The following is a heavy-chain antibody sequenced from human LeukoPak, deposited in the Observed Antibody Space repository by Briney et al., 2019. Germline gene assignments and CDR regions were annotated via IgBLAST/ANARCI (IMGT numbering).Heavy chain of an antibody. CDR3: AKGDGSGSYYSGYFDY. J-gene: IGHJ4*02. CDR2: ISYDGSNK. V-gene: IGHV3-30*18. D-gene: IGHD3-10*01. Sequence: GGSLRLSCAASGFTFSSYGMHWVRQAPGKGLEWVAVISYDGSNKYYADSVEGRFTISRDNSKNTLYLQMNSLRAEDTAVYYCAKGDGSGSYYSGYFDYWGQGTLVTVSS. CDR1: GFTFSSYG.